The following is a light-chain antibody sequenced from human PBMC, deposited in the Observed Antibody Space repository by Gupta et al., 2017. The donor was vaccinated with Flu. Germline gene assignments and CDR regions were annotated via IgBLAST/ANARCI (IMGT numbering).Light chain of an antibody. CDR2: KAS. J-gene: IGKJ1*01. CDR1: QSISSW. CDR3: QQYNSYPRT. Sequence: DIEMKLSSSTLSASVGDRVTITCRASQSISSWLAWYQQKPGKAPKLLIYKASSLESGVPSRFSGSGSGTKFTLTISSLQPYDVATYYCQQYNSYPRTFGQGTKVEIK. V-gene: IGKV1-5*03.